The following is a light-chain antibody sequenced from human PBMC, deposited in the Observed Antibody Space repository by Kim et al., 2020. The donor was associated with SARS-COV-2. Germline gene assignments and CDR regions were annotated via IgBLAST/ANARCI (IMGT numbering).Light chain of an antibody. CDR1: LSVSSIH. CDR2: TAP. J-gene: IGKJ1*01. V-gene: IGKV3-20*01. CDR3: EQYGSPPRT. Sequence: LPGERATFSCRASLSVSSIHLSWYQQRPHQAPMLLFYTAPTRATDTPDRFSGTVYVTHFTLTLSRLEPEDFAQYFCEQYGSPPRTFGQGTTVDIK.